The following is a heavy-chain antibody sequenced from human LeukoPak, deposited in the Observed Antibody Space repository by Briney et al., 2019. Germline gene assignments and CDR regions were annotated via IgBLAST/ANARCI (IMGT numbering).Heavy chain of an antibody. D-gene: IGHD1-26*01. CDR3: ERVAGREAFDI. CDR2: ISFDGVNT. CDR1: GFTFSTYA. V-gene: IGHV3-30*04. Sequence: GGSLRLSCAASGFTFSTYAIHWVRQAPGKGLEWVAVISFDGVNTFYADSVKGRFTISRDNAKNSLYLQMNSLRAEDTALYYCERVAGREAFDIWGQGTMVTVSS. J-gene: IGHJ3*02.